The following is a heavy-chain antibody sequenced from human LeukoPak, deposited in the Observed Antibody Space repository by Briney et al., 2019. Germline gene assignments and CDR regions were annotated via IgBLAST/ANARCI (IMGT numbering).Heavy chain of an antibody. J-gene: IGHJ4*02. CDR2: INPNSGGT. Sequence: ASVKVSCKASGYTFTGYYMHWVRQAPGQGLEWMGWINPNSGGTNYAQKFQGGVTMTRDTSISTAYMELSRLRSDDTAVYYCARVEYDILTGVFDYWGQGTLVTVSS. V-gene: IGHV1-2*02. CDR3: ARVEYDILTGVFDY. CDR1: GYTFTGYY. D-gene: IGHD3-9*01.